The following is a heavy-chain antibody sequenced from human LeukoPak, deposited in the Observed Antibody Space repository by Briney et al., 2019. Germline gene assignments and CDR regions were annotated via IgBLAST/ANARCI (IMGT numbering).Heavy chain of an antibody. CDR2: IYTSGST. Sequence: SETLSLTCTVSGGSISSYYWSWIRQPAGKGLEWIGRIYTSGSTNYNPSLKSRVTMSVDTSKNQFSLKLSSVTAADTAVYYCARRGVTMVRGVIITGTFDYWGQGTLVTVSS. CDR3: ARRGVTMVRGVIITGTFDY. V-gene: IGHV4-4*07. J-gene: IGHJ4*02. D-gene: IGHD3-10*01. CDR1: GGSISSYY.